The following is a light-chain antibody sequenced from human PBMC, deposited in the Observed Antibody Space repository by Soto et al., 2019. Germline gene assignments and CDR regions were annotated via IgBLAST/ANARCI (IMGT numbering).Light chain of an antibody. J-gene: IGKJ1*01. V-gene: IGKV1-39*01. CDR3: QQSYNTPPT. CDR1: QTISSF. CDR2: ATS. Sequence: DIQMTQSPSSLSASVGDRVTITCRASQTISSFLNWYLQKPGKAPNLLIYATSILQSGVPSRFSGSASGTHFTITISSLQPADFGSYYCQQSYNTPPTFGQGTKVDIK.